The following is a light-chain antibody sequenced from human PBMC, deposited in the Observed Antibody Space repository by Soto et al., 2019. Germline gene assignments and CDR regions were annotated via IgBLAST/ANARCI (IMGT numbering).Light chain of an antibody. CDR2: GAS. Sequence: IQMTQSPSSLSASVGDSVTVTCRASQSINIYLNWYQQKPGKAPTLLIYGASSLQSGVPSRFTGGGSRTDFTLTISSLQPEDFATYYCQHSYRRPYTFGQGTKLEIK. CDR3: QHSYRRPYT. CDR1: QSINIY. J-gene: IGKJ2*01. V-gene: IGKV1-39*01.